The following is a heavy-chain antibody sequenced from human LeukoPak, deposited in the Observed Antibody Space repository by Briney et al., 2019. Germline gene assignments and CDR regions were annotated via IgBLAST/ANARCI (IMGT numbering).Heavy chain of an antibody. V-gene: IGHV4-59*13. CDR3: ARTNEYSSSFDY. D-gene: IGHD6-6*01. CDR1: GGSISSYY. Sequence: SETLSLTCTVSGGSISSYYWRWIRQPPGKGLEWIGYIYYSGSTNYNPSLKSRVTISVDTSKNQFSLKLSSVTAADTAVYYCARTNEYSSSFDYWGQGTLVTVSS. CDR2: IYYSGST. J-gene: IGHJ4*02.